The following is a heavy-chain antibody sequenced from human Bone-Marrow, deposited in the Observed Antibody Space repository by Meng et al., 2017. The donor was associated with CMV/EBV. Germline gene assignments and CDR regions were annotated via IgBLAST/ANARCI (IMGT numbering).Heavy chain of an antibody. D-gene: IGHD2-2*01. CDR2: IRYDGSNK. J-gene: IGHJ4*02. V-gene: IGHV3-30*02. CDR3: AKIGYCGSTSCRLSDY. Sequence: GESLKISCAASGFTFSSYGMHWVRQAPGKGLEWVAFIRYDGSNKYYADSVKGRFTISRDNSKNTLYLQMNSLRAEDTAVYYCAKIGYCGSTSCRLSDYWGQGTLVTVSS. CDR1: GFTFSSYG.